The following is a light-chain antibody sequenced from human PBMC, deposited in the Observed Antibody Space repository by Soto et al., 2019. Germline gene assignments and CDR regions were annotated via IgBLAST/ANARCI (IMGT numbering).Light chain of an antibody. CDR2: EVT. J-gene: IGLJ1*01. CDR1: TGDVGGYDY. V-gene: IGLV2-14*01. CDR3: SSHTSGNTRV. Sequence: QSALTQPASVSGSPGQSITISCPGTTGDVGGYDYVSWYQQYPYKAPKLIIYEVTNRPSGISNRFSGSKSGNTAFLTIYGLQAEDEADYYCSSHTSGNTRVFGTGTKLTVL.